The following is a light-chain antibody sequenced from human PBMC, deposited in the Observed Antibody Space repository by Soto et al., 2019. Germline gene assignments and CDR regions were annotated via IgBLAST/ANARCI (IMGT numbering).Light chain of an antibody. V-gene: IGKV3-15*01. CDR2: AAS. CDR3: QQYNNWPLT. CDR1: QRISSN. J-gene: IGKJ1*01. Sequence: ELMMTQSPATLSVSPGERATLSCRASQRISSNLAWYQQKPGQAPRLLIYAASTRATGLPARFSGSGSGTEFTLTISSLQSEDFAVYTCQQYNNWPLTFGQGTKVDIK.